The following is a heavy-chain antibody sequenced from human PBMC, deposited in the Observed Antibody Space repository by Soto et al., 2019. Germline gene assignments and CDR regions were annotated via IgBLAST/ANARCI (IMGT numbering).Heavy chain of an antibody. CDR1: GGSFSGYY. J-gene: IGHJ6*02. CDR2: INHSGST. Sequence: PSENLSLTCAVYGGSFSGYYWSWIRQPPGKGLEWIGEINHSGSTNYNPSLKSRVTISVDTSKNQFSLKLSSVTAADTAVYYCASISAAGLTYYYYYYGMDVWCQCTTVT. CDR3: ASISAAGLTYYYYYYGMDV. D-gene: IGHD6-13*01. V-gene: IGHV4-34*01.